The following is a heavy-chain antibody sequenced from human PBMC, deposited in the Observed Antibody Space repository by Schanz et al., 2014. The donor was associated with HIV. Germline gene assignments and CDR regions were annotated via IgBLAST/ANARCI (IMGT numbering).Heavy chain of an antibody. CDR1: GFTFTNHA. V-gene: IGHV3-23*01. CDR2: VIGSGVRT. J-gene: IGHJ4*02. Sequence: EVQLLESGGGLAQPGGSLTLSCAASGFTFTNHALSWVRQAPGRGLEWVSTVIGSGVRTIYADSVKGRFTISRDTSKKTLYLQMNSLGAEDTAVYYCAKVAIHSSGWLPFDYWGQGTLVTVSS. CDR3: AKVAIHSSGWLPFDY. D-gene: IGHD6-19*01.